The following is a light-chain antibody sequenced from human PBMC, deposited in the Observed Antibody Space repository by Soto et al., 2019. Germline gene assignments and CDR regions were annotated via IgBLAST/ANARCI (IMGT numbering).Light chain of an antibody. V-gene: IGKV3-20*01. CDR2: GAS. CDR3: QQYVTSPWA. J-gene: IGKJ1*01. Sequence: EIVLTQSPGTLSLSPGERATLSCRASQSVSSSFLAWYQQKPGQAPRLLIYGASNRATGIPDRFSGSGSGTEFTITISRMEPEDFAVYYCQQYVTSPWAFGQGTKVTIE. CDR1: QSVSSSF.